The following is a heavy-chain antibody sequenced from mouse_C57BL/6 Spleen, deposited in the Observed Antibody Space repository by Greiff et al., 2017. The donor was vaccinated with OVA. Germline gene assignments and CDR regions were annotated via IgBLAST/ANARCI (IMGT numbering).Heavy chain of an antibody. CDR2: ISDGGSYT. V-gene: IGHV5-4*01. D-gene: IGHD2-4*01. CDR1: GFTFSSYA. Sequence: EAKLIESGGGLVKPGGSLKLSCAASGFTFSSYAMSWVRQTPEKRLEWVATISDGGSYTYYPDNVKGRFTISRDNAKNNLYLQMSHLKSEDTAMYYCARDPRYDYGGYFDGWGTGTTVTVSS. J-gene: IGHJ1*03. CDR3: ARDPRYDYGGYFDG.